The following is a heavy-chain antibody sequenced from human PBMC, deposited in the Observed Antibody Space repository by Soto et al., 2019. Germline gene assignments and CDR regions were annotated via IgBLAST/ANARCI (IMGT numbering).Heavy chain of an antibody. CDR1: GITFSNYW. Sequence: EIQLVESGGGLVQPGGSLRLSCAASGITFSNYWMHWARQVPGKGLVWVYHINDDGSSTTFADSVKARLTISRDNAKNTLDLPMSALIVEDTAVYNCRRARNVPIGWGKGALVRVSS. CDR3: RRARNVPIG. J-gene: IGHJ4*02. D-gene: IGHD3-10*01. CDR2: INDDGSST. V-gene: IGHV3-74*03.